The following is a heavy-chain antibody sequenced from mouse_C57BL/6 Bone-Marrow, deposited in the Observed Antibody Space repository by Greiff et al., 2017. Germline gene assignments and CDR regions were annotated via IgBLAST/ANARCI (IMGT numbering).Heavy chain of an antibody. V-gene: IGHV1-69*01. D-gene: IGHD3-3*01. CDR2: IDPSDSYT. CDR1: GYTFTSYW. Sequence: QVQLQQPGAELVMPGASVKLSCKASGYTFTSYWMHWVKQRPGQGLEWIGEIDPSDSYTNYNQKFQGNSTLTVDKSSSTAYMQLSSLTSEDSAVDYCARDRTAYFDYWGQGTTLTVSS. J-gene: IGHJ2*01. CDR3: ARDRTAYFDY.